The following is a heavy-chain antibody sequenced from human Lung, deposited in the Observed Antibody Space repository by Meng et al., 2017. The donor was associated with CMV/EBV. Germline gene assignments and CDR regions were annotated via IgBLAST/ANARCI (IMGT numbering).Heavy chain of an antibody. CDR3: ARGTIV. CDR2: IKEDGSEK. Sequence: GEXLKISCAASGFIFSNYWMTWVRQAPGKGLEWVANIKEDGSEKYYVDSVKGRFTISRDNAKNSLHLQMNSLRAEDTAVYYCARGTIVGGQGTRVTVSS. CDR1: GFIFSNYW. J-gene: IGHJ4*02. D-gene: IGHD3-10*01. V-gene: IGHV3-7*04.